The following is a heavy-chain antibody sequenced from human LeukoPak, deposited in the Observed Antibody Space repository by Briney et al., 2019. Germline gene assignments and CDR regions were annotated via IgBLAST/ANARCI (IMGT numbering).Heavy chain of an antibody. Sequence: GGSLRLSCAASGFTFSSSGMPWVRQAPGKGLEWVALISFDESYQNYADSVKGRFTISRDNSKNTLYLQMNSLRAEDTAVYYCARVPLGYCSGGSCRDYWGQGTLVTVSS. V-gene: IGHV3-30*03. CDR3: ARVPLGYCSGGSCRDY. CDR2: ISFDESYQ. J-gene: IGHJ4*02. CDR1: GFTFSSSG. D-gene: IGHD2-15*01.